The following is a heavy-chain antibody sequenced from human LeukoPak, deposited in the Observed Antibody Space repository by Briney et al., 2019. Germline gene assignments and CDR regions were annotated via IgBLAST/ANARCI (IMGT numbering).Heavy chain of an antibody. D-gene: IGHD3-22*01. J-gene: IGHJ4*02. CDR1: GGSISSYY. CDR2: IYYSGST. V-gene: IGHV4-59*01. Sequence: PSETLSLTCTVSGGSISSYYWSWIRQPPGKGLEWIGYIYYSGSTNYNPSLKSRVTISVDTSKNQFSLKLSSVTAADTAVYYCAREGYDSSGYYLLFDYWGQGTLVTASS. CDR3: AREGYDSSGYYLLFDY.